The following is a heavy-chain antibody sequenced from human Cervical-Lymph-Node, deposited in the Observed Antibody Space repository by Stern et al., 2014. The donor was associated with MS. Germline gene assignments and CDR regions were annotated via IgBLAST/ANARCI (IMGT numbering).Heavy chain of an antibody. D-gene: IGHD2-21*01. CDR3: ARGGVIYTQDRNGFDV. CDR2: IYHSGST. Sequence: QVQLPESGSGQAKPSQTLSLTCAVSGGSISSGGSSWNWIRQPPGKGLEWIGFIYHSGSTYYHPSLKGRVLISVATSKHKLALNLRSVTAADTAVYYCARGGVIYTQDRNGFDVWGQGTMVTVSS. V-gene: IGHV4-30-2*01. CDR1: GGSISSGGSS. J-gene: IGHJ3*01.